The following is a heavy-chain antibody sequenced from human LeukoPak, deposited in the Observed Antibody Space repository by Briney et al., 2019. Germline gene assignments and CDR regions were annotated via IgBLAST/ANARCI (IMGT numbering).Heavy chain of an antibody. CDR1: GGTFSSYA. D-gene: IGHD6-13*01. CDR2: IIPIFGTA. Sequence: SVKVSCKASGGTFSSYAISWVLQAPGQGLEWMGRIIPIFGTANYAQKFQGRVTITTDESTSTAYMELSSLRSEDTAVYYCARAIPAAGYFDYWGQGTLVTVSS. CDR3: ARAIPAAGYFDY. V-gene: IGHV1-69*05. J-gene: IGHJ4*02.